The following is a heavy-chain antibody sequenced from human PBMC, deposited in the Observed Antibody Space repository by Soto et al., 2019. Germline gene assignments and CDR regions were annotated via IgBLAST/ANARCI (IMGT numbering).Heavy chain of an antibody. CDR2: IKSKTDGGTT. V-gene: IGHV3-15*01. CDR1: GFTFSNAW. Sequence: GGSLRLSCAASGFTFSNAWMIWVRQAPGKGLEWVGRIKSKTDGGTTDYAAPVKGRFTISRDDSKNTLYLQMNSLKTEDTAVYYCTTFVVAATPDAFDIWGQGTMVTVSS. CDR3: TTFVVAATPDAFDI. J-gene: IGHJ3*02. D-gene: IGHD2-15*01.